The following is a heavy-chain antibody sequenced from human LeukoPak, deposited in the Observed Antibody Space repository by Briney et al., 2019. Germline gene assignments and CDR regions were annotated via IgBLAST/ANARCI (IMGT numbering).Heavy chain of an antibody. D-gene: IGHD1-1*01. CDR3: ASEQLGHDAFDM. Sequence: GGSLRLSCAAAGFTFSRWSMDWVRQAPGKGLEWVSSISSSSSHIYYADSVKGRFTISRDNAENSLYLQMNSLRAEDTAVYYCASEQLGHDAFDMWGQGTRVTVSS. V-gene: IGHV3-21*01. J-gene: IGHJ3*02. CDR1: GFTFSRWS. CDR2: ISSSSSHI.